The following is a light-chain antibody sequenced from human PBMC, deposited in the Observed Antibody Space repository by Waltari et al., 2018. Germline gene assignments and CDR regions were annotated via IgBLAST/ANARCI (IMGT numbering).Light chain of an antibody. CDR3: QKYDRLPAT. Sequence: SCRAIQSVMKYVAWYQQKPGQAPGLLIYETSIRATGIPDRFSGSGFGTDFSLTISSLDPEDFAVYFCQKYDRLPATFGQGTRVEIK. V-gene: IGKV3-20*01. CDR1: QSVMKY. J-gene: IGKJ1*01. CDR2: ETS.